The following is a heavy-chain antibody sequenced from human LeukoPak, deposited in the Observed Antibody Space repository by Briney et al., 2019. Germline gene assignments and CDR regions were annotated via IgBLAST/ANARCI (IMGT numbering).Heavy chain of an antibody. CDR1: GFTFSSYG. J-gene: IGHJ4*02. CDR2: ISFDGGNK. Sequence: GGSLRLSCAASGFTFSSYGMHWVRQAPGKGLEWLAVISFDGGNKYYADSVKGRFIISRDNSKNTLYLEMNSLSAADTAVFYCARDFFEGGYSYGSYFDYWGQGTLVTVSS. CDR3: ARDFFEGGYSYGSYFDY. V-gene: IGHV3-30*19. D-gene: IGHD5-18*01.